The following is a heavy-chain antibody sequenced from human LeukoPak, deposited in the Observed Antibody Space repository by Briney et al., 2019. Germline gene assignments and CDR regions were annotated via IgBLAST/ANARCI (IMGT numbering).Heavy chain of an antibody. CDR3: ARGHYRPLPGLWSDAFDI. J-gene: IGHJ3*02. CDR2: IWYDGSNK. CDR1: GFTFSSYG. D-gene: IGHD3-10*01. V-gene: IGHV3-33*01. Sequence: GRSLRLSCAASGFTFSSYGMHWVRQAPGKGLEWVAVIWYDGSNKYYADSVKGRFTISRDNSKNTLYLQMNSLRAEDTAVYYCARGHYRPLPGLWSDAFDIWGQGTMVTVSS.